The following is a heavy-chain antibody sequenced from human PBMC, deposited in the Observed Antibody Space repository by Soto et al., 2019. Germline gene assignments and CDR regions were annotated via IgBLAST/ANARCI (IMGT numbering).Heavy chain of an antibody. V-gene: IGHV3-30-3*01. D-gene: IGHD2-15*01. CDR3: ARAGCDGGTCYTLVGLRYGMDV. Sequence: QVQLVESGGGVVQPGRSLRLSCAASGFTFSNYAMYWVRQAPGKGLEWVAVISYDGNNKYYADSVKGRFTISRDNSKNMADLQRNSLRAEDTAVYYCARAGCDGGTCYTLVGLRYGMDVWGQGTTVTVSS. CDR2: ISYDGNNK. CDR1: GFTFSNYA. J-gene: IGHJ6*02.